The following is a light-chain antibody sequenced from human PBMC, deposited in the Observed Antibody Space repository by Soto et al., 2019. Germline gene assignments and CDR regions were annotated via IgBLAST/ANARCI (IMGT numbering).Light chain of an antibody. V-gene: IGKV3-11*01. CDR2: GAF. J-gene: IGKJ1*01. Sequence: EIVLTQSQGTLSLSPGERADLXCRASQSVSSYLAWYQQKPGQAPRLLIYGAFNRATGIPARFSGSGSGTDFTLTISSLEPEDFAVYYCQQHNNWPWTFGQGTKVDNK. CDR1: QSVSSY. CDR3: QQHNNWPWT.